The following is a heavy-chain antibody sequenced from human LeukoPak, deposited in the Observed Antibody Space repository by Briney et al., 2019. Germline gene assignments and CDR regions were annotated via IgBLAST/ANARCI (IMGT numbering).Heavy chain of an antibody. J-gene: IGHJ3*02. CDR3: AKEDPVLSQPLDI. Sequence: PGRSLRLSCAASGFTFSSYGMHWVRQAPGKGLEWVAVISYDGSNKYYADSVKGRFTISRDNSKNTLFLQMNSLRAEDTAVYYCAKEDPVLSQPLDIWGQGTMVTVSS. CDR1: GFTFSSYG. V-gene: IGHV3-30*18. CDR2: ISYDGSNK. D-gene: IGHD5/OR15-5a*01.